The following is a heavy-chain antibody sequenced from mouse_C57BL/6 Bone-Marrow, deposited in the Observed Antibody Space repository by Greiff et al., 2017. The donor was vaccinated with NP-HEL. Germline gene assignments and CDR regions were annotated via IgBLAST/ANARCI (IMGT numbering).Heavy chain of an antibody. CDR3: ARWAVTTGGASAMDY. CDR1: GYTFTSYW. V-gene: IGHV1-55*01. Sequence: QVQLQQPGAELVKPGASVKMSCKASGYTFTSYWITWVKQRPGQGLEWIGDIYPGSGSTNYNEKFKSKATLTVDTSSSTAYMQLSSLTSEDSAVYYGARWAVTTGGASAMDYWGQGTSVTVSS. CDR2: IYPGSGST. D-gene: IGHD2-2*01. J-gene: IGHJ4*01.